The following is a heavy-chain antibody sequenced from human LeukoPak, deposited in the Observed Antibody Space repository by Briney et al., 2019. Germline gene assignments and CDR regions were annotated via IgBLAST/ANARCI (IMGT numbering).Heavy chain of an antibody. CDR3: SRLKGSVAGES. Sequence: SETLSLTCSVSGGSVTNRRYFWGWARQPPGKGLEWIGSVYESGRVSYNASLKSRVTISVDMSKNQFFLKLTSVTATDTAVYYCSRLKGSVAGESWGQGTLVTVSS. D-gene: IGHD6-19*01. J-gene: IGHJ5*02. CDR2: VYESGRV. CDR1: GGSVTNRRYF. V-gene: IGHV4-39*01.